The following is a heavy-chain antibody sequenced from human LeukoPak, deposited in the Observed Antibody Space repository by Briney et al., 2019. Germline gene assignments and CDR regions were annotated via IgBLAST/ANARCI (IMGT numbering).Heavy chain of an antibody. Sequence: SETLSLTXAVYGGSFSGYYWSWIRQPPGKGLEWIREINHSGSTNYNPSLKSRVTISVDTSKNQFSLKLSSVTAADTAVYYCARRYSSSSFNWFDPWGQGTLVTVSS. J-gene: IGHJ5*02. CDR2: INHSGST. D-gene: IGHD6-6*01. CDR1: GGSFSGYY. V-gene: IGHV4-34*01. CDR3: ARRYSSSSFNWFDP.